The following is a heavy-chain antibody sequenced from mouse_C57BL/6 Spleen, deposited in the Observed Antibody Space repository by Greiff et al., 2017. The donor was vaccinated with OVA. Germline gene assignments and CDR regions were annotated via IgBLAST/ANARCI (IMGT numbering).Heavy chain of an antibody. CDR3: ARDDGTMITRAMDY. CDR1: GYTFTDYY. Sequence: QVQLQQSGAELVRPGASVKLSCKASGYTFTDYYINWVKQRPGQGLEWIARIYPGSGNTYYNEKFKGKATLTAEKSSSTAYMQLSSLTSEDSAVYFCARDDGTMITRAMDYWGQGTSVTVSS. J-gene: IGHJ4*01. CDR2: IYPGSGNT. D-gene: IGHD2-4*01. V-gene: IGHV1-76*01.